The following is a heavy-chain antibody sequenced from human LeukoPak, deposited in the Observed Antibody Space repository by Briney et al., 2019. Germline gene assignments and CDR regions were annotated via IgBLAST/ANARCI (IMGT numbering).Heavy chain of an antibody. CDR3: ARGHHTRGLYDY. J-gene: IGHJ4*02. D-gene: IGHD3-10*01. CDR2: INSDGSST. Sequence: GGSLRLSCAASGFTFSSYWMHWVRQAPGKGLVWVSRINSDGSSTSYADSVKGRFTISRDNAKNSLYLQMNSLRAEDTAVYYCARGHHTRGLYDYWGQGTLVTVSS. CDR1: GFTFSSYW. V-gene: IGHV3-74*01.